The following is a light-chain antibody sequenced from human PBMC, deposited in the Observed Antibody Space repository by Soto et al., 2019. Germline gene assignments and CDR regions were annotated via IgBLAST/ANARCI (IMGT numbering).Light chain of an antibody. V-gene: IGKV3-11*01. Sequence: EIVLTQSQASLSLSPGERAILSCRASQSISTYFAWYQQRPGQAPRLLIYDVSNRATGIPARFSGSGSGTDITLTISSLEPEDFAVYYCQHRYNWPPTFGQGTKVEVK. J-gene: IGKJ1*01. CDR2: DVS. CDR1: QSISTY. CDR3: QHRYNWPPT.